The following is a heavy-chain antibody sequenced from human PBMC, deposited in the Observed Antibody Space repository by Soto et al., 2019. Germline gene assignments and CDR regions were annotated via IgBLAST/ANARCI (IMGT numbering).Heavy chain of an antibody. CDR3: TRGPRSTSTGTGAF. CDR2: INDDGSST. D-gene: IGHD1-1*01. J-gene: IGHJ4*02. CDR1: GFTFSMYW. V-gene: IGHV3-74*01. Sequence: GGSLRLSCAASGFTFSMYWMHWVRQVPGKGPEWVSRINDDGSSTNYADSVKGRFTISRDNAKNTLYLQMSDLRAEDTAVYYCTRGPRSTSTGTGAFWGQGTLVTVYS.